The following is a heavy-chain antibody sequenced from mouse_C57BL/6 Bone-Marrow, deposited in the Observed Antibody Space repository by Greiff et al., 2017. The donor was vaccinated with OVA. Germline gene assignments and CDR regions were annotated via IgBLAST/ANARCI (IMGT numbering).Heavy chain of an antibody. V-gene: IGHV1-61*01. J-gene: IGHJ3*01. Sequence: QVQLQQSGAELVRPGSSVKLSCKASGYTFTSYWMDWVKQRPGQGLEWIGNIYPSDSETHYNQKFKDKATLTVDKSSSTAYMQLSSLTSEDSAVYYCANQIYYDYDAWFAYWGQGTLVTVSA. CDR3: ANQIYYDYDAWFAY. D-gene: IGHD2-4*01. CDR2: IYPSDSET. CDR1: GYTFTSYW.